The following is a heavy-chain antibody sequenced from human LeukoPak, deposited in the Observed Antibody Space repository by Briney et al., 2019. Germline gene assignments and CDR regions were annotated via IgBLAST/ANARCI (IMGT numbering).Heavy chain of an antibody. J-gene: IGHJ4*02. CDR1: GYTFTSYA. CDR2: INAGNGNT. D-gene: IGHD5-12*01. CDR3: ARVEGIVATMGD. V-gene: IGHV1-3*01. Sequence: ASVKVSCKASGYTFTSYAMHWVRQAPGQRLEWMGWINAGNGNTKYSQKFQGRVTMTRDTSTSTVYMELSSLRSEDTAVYYCARVEGIVATMGDWGQGTLVTVSS.